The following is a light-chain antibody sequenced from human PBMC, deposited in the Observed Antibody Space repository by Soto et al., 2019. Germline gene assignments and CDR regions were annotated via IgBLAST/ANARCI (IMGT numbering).Light chain of an antibody. CDR3: QQRSNWPVT. CDR1: QSVGSY. V-gene: IGKV3-11*01. J-gene: IGKJ1*01. Sequence: SPDTQSLSPGERATLSCRASQSVGSYLAWYQQKPGQAPRLLIYDASSRATGIPARFSGSGSGTDFTLTISSLEPEDFAVYYCQQRSNWPVTFGQGTKV. CDR2: DAS.